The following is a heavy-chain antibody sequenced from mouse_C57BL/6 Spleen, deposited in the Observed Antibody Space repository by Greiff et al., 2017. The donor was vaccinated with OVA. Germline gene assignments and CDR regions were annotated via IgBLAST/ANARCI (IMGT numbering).Heavy chain of an antibody. CDR1: GYTFTDYE. CDR3: TRSAYAMDY. CDR2: IDPETGGT. V-gene: IGHV1-15*01. Sequence: SGAELVRPGASVTLSCKASGYTFTDYEMHWVKQTPVHGLEWIGAIDPETGGTAYNQKFKGKAILTADKSSSTAYMELRSLTSEDSAVYYCTRSAYAMDYWGQGTSVTVSS. J-gene: IGHJ4*01.